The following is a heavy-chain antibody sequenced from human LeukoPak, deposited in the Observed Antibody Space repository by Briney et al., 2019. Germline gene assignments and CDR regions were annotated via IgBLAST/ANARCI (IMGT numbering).Heavy chain of an antibody. J-gene: IGHJ3*02. CDR2: ISSSGSTI. Sequence: PGGYLLLSCSATRLTFSSYEMNWVGQAPGPGLEGVSYISSSGSTIYYAYSAKGRFTVTRDNAKNSLYLQMNSLRAEATAVYYCARVCSSGRLIWGQGTMVTVSS. D-gene: IGHD6-19*01. CDR1: RLTFSSYE. CDR3: ARVCSSGRLI. V-gene: IGHV3-48*03.